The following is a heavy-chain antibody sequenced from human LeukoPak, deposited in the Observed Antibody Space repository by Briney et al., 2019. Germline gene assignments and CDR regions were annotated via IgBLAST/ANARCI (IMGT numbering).Heavy chain of an antibody. J-gene: IGHJ4*02. CDR3: ARSSSWDLLDY. CDR1: GYTFTGYY. D-gene: IGHD6-13*01. CDR2: INPNSGGT. V-gene: IGHV1-2*02. Sequence: ASVKVSCKASGYTFTGYYMHWVRQAPGQGLQWMGWINPNSGGTNYAQKFQDRVTMTRDTSISTAYMELSRLRSDDTAVYYCARSSSWDLLDYWGQGTLVAVSS.